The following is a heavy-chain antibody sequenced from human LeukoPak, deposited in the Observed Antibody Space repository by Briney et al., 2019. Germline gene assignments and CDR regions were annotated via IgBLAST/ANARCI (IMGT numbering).Heavy chain of an antibody. Sequence: GGSLRLSCTVSGFTVGNNYMSWVLQAPGKGLEWVALMYSRGSSHYADSVRGRFTISRDSSKNTVYLQMNRLTAEDTAVYYCARGQIVGVQGDFWGQGTLVTVSS. D-gene: IGHD1-26*01. V-gene: IGHV3-66*02. CDR2: MYSRGSS. CDR1: GFTVGNNY. CDR3: ARGQIVGVQGDF. J-gene: IGHJ4*02.